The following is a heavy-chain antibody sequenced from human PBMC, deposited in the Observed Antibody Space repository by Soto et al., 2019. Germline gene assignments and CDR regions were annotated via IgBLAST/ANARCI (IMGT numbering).Heavy chain of an antibody. D-gene: IGHD5-18*01. CDR1: GFTLSSYS. J-gene: IGHJ6*02. V-gene: IGHV3-30*04. CDR3: ARMFGFSYGPANRGMDV. CDR2: ISSVGTEK. Sequence: QVQLVESGGGVAQPGRSLRLFCAASGFTLSSYSLHWVRQSPGKGLEWVAAISSVGTEKHYADSVKGRFTISRDNAKNTLSLQLNSLRTEDTAVYYCARMFGFSYGPANRGMDVWGQGTTVTVSS.